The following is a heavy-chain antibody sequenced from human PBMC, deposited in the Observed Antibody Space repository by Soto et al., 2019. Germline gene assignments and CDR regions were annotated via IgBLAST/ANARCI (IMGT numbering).Heavy chain of an antibody. CDR2: INPKSGGT. V-gene: IGHV1-2*04. CDR3: AREFPGGYYFDY. CDR1: GYTFSDSH. Sequence: GASVKVSCKASGYTFSDSHMHWVRQAPGQGLEWMGWINPKSGGTNYAQKFQGWVTMTRDTSISTAYMELSRLRSDDTAVYYCAREFPGGYYFDYWGQGTLVTVSS. D-gene: IGHD3-10*01. J-gene: IGHJ4*02.